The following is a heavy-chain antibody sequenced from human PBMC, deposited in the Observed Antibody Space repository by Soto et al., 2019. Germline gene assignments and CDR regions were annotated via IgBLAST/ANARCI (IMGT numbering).Heavy chain of an antibody. CDR2: IIPIFGTA. Sequence: SVKVSCKASGGTFSSYAISWVRQAPGEGLEWMGGIIPIFGTANYAQKFQGRVTITADESTSTAYMELRSLRSEDTAVYDCASRQLVRGFMDVWGQGTTVTVSS. CDR1: GGTFSSYA. V-gene: IGHV1-69*13. J-gene: IGHJ6*02. D-gene: IGHD6-6*01. CDR3: ASRQLVRGFMDV.